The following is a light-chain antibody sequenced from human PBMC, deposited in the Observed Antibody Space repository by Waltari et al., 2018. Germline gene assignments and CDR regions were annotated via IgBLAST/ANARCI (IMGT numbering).Light chain of an antibody. Sequence: HSALTQPASVSGSPGQSISISCTGTSSDIGGYNYLSWYQQIPGEAPKLMIYDVSKLPSGVSSRFSGSKSGNTASLTISGLQAEDEADYFCSSYMDSSTLELFGGGTSLTVL. CDR3: SSYMDSSTLEL. CDR2: DVS. J-gene: IGLJ2*01. V-gene: IGLV2-14*03. CDR1: SSDIGGYNY.